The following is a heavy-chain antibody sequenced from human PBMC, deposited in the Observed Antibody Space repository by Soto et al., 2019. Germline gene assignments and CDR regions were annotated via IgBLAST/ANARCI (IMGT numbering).Heavy chain of an antibody. D-gene: IGHD3-3*01. CDR2: IIPIFGTA. CDR1: GGTFSTYA. CDR3: AREIFGVIISGGRDAFDI. V-gene: IGHV1-69*01. J-gene: IGHJ3*02. Sequence: QVQLVQSGAEVKKPGSSVKVSCKASGGTFSTYAISWVRQAPGQGLEWMGGIIPIFGTAKYAQKFQGRVTITADESTRTAYMELSSLRSDDTAVYYWAREIFGVIISGGRDAFDIWGQGTMVTVSS.